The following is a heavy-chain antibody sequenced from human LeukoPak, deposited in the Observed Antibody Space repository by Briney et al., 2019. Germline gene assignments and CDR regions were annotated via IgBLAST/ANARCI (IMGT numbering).Heavy chain of an antibody. V-gene: IGHV1-3*01. CDR2: INAGNGNT. CDR1: GYTFTSYA. Sequence: ASVKVSCKASGYTFTSYAMHWVRQAPGQRLEWMGWINAGNGNTNYAQKFQERVTITRDMSTSTAYMELSSLRSEDTAVYYCAAPDYYDSSGSPRLGYYYGMDVWGQGTTVTVSS. D-gene: IGHD3-22*01. J-gene: IGHJ6*02. CDR3: AAPDYYDSSGSPRLGYYYGMDV.